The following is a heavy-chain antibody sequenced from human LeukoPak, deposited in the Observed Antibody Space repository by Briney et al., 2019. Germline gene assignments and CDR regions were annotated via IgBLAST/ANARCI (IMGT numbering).Heavy chain of an antibody. J-gene: IGHJ4*02. CDR1: GFFFSSYW. Sequence: PGGSLRLSCAASGFFFSSYWMSWVRQAPGKGLEWVANIKQDGSDKYYVGSVKGRFTISRDNAKNSLYLQMNSLRAEDTAVYYCARDGGADCYYDNWGLGTLVTVSS. CDR2: IKQDGSDK. V-gene: IGHV3-7*03. D-gene: IGHD2-21*02. CDR3: ARDGGADCYYDN.